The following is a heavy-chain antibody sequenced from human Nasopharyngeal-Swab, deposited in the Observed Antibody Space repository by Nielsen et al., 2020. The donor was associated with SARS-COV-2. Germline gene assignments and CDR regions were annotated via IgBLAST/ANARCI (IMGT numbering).Heavy chain of an antibody. Sequence: GGSLRLSCAASGFTLSTYTFNWVRQAPGKGLEWVSFIAGSGSTVYRHAVKGRFTVPRDNARNLVYLQMNSLRDEHTAVYYCARGNTAIVTDYYYYMDVWGKGTTVTVSS. CDR1: GFTLSTYT. D-gene: IGHD5-18*01. CDR3: ARGNTAIVTDYYYYMDV. CDR2: IAGSGSTV. J-gene: IGHJ6*03. V-gene: IGHV3-48*02.